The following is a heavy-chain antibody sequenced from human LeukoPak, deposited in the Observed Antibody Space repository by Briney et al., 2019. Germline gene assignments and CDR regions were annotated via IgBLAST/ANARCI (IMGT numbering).Heavy chain of an antibody. Sequence: ASVTVSCKTSGYTFTIYGISWVRQAPGQGLEWMGLISAYGNTNYAQSLQGRVTMTTDTSTSTAYMELRSLRSDDTAVYYCARDQPYYGDHLYAFDIWGQGTMVTVSS. CDR1: GYTFTIYG. V-gene: IGHV1-18*01. CDR3: ARDQPYYGDHLYAFDI. J-gene: IGHJ3*02. D-gene: IGHD3-10*01. CDR2: ISAYGNT.